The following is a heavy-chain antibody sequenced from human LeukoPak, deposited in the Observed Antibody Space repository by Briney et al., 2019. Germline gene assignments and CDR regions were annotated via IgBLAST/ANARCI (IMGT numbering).Heavy chain of an antibody. CDR3: ASQGNVEMATISGGGLPFLDY. J-gene: IGHJ4*02. CDR1: GGSISSSSYY. D-gene: IGHD5-24*01. V-gene: IGHV4-39*01. Sequence: SETLSLTCTVSGGSISSSSYYWGWIRQLPGKGLEWIGSIYYSGSTYYDPSLKSRVTISVDPSKNQFSLKLSSVTAADTAVYYCASQGNVEMATISGGGLPFLDYWGQGTLVTVSS. CDR2: IYYSGST.